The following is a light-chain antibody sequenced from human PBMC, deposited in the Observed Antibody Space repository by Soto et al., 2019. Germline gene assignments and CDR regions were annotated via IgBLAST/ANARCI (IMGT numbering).Light chain of an antibody. V-gene: IGKV1-5*03. Sequence: DIQMTQSPSTLSASVGERVTITCRASQTISSYLAWYQQKPGKAPKLLIYRASNLASGAPSRFSGSGSGTVFTLTISSLQPDDFATYHCQQYYTFWTFGQGTRVEIK. J-gene: IGKJ1*01. CDR3: QQYYTFWT. CDR2: RAS. CDR1: QTISSY.